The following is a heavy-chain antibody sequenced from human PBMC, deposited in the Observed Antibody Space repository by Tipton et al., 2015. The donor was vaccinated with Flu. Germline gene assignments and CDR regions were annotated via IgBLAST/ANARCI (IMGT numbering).Heavy chain of an antibody. D-gene: IGHD1-1*01. J-gene: IGHJ4*02. Sequence: QLVQSGAEVTEPGKSLKISCTTSGYIFSTDWIGWVRQMPGRGLGWMVFMHPGDSRATYSPSFQGQVTTSIDKSISTAYLQWTSLKASDTAVYYCVRPQITYGIPAAVFVDYWGQGTLGTVSS. CDR1: GYIFSTDW. CDR3: VRPQITYGIPAAVFVDY. V-gene: IGHV5-51*03. CDR2: MHPGDSRA.